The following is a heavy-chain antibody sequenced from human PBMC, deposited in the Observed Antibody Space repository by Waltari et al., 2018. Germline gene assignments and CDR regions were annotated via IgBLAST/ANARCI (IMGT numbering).Heavy chain of an antibody. CDR2: IYHSGTT. CDR1: GYSISSGHY. CDR3: ARNPDY. J-gene: IGHJ4*02. Sequence: QVRLQESGPGLVKPSETLTLTCGVSGYSISSGHYWAWIRQPPGKGLEWIGSIYHSGTTYYNPSLKSRVTISVDTSKNQFSLKLTSVTAADTAVYYCARNPDYWGQGTLVTVSS. V-gene: IGHV4-38-2*01.